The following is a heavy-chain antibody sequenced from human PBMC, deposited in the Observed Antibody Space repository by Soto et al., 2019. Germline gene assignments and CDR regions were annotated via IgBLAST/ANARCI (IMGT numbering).Heavy chain of an antibody. V-gene: IGHV1-69*01. Sequence: QVQLVQSGAEVKKPGSSVKVSCKASGGTFSRYAISWVRQAPGQGLEWMGGIITIFGTANYAQKFQGRVTITADESTSTAYMELSSLRSEDTAVYYCARSERGYYYDSSAWGYWGQGTLVTVSS. D-gene: IGHD3-22*01. CDR1: GGTFSRYA. CDR2: IITIFGTA. CDR3: ARSERGYYYDSSAWGY. J-gene: IGHJ4*02.